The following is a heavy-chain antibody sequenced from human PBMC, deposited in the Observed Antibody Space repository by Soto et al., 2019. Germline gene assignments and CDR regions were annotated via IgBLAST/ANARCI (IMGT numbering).Heavy chain of an antibody. J-gene: IGHJ3*02. CDR1: GFTFSSYA. CDR2: ISYDGSNK. D-gene: IGHD3-22*01. V-gene: IGHV3-30-3*01. CDR3: ARLREDYYDSRPYDAFDI. Sequence: QPGGSLRLSCAASGFTFSSYAMHWVRQAPGKGLEWVAVISYDGSNKYYADSVKGRFTISRDNSKNTLYLQMNSLRAEDTAVYYCARLREDYYDSRPYDAFDIWGQGTMVTVSS.